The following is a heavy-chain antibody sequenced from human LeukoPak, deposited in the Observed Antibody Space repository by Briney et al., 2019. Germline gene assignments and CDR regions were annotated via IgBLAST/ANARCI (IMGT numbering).Heavy chain of an antibody. J-gene: IGHJ4*02. CDR1: GFTFSSYS. D-gene: IGHD3-10*01. Sequence: GGSLRLSCAASGFTFSSYSMDWVRQAPGKGLEWVSSISSSSSYIYYADSVKGRFTISRDNAKNSLYLQMNSLRAEDTAVYYCAREIFGSGSYPDFWGQGTLVTVSS. CDR2: ISSSSSYI. V-gene: IGHV3-21*01. CDR3: AREIFGSGSYPDF.